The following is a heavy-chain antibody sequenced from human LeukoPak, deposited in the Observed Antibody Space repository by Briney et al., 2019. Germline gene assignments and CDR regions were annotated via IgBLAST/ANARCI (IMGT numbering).Heavy chain of an antibody. V-gene: IGHV3-23*01. CDR2: ISGSGGST. CDR3: AKDPYCSSTSCYEYYFDY. CDR1: GFTFSSYA. J-gene: IGHJ4*02. D-gene: IGHD2-2*01. Sequence: GSLRLSCAASGFTFSSYAMSWVRQAPGKGLEWVSAISGSGGSTYYADSVKGRFTISRDNSKNTQYLQMNSLRAEDTAVYYCAKDPYCSSTSCYEYYFDYWGQGTLVTVSS.